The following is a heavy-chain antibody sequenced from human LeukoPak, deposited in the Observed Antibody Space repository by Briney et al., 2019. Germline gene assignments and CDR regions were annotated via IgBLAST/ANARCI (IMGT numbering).Heavy chain of an antibody. CDR1: GGSIRSSYYY. J-gene: IGHJ6*02. V-gene: IGHV4-39*07. D-gene: IGHD3-10*01. CDR2: IYDSGST. CDR3: ARVGGSNYYYYGMDV. Sequence: PSETLFLTCTVSGGSIRSSYYYWGWIRQPPGKGLEWIGSIYDSGSTYYNPSLKSRVTISVDTSKNQFSLKLSSVTAADTAVYYCARVGGSNYYYYGMDVWGQGTTVTVSS.